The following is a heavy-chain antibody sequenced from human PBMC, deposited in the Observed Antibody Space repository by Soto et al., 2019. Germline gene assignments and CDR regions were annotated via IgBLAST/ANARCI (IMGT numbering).Heavy chain of an antibody. D-gene: IGHD2-2*01. J-gene: IGHJ5*02. CDR1: GFTFSSYA. CDR2: ISGSGGST. CDR3: AKDPTLGYCSSTSCRNWFDP. V-gene: IGHV3-23*01. Sequence: GGSLRLSCAASGFTFSSYAMSWVRQAPGKGLEWVSAISGSGGSTYYADSVKGRFTISRDNSKNTLYLQMNSLRAEDTAVYYCAKDPTLGYCSSTSCRNWFDPWGQGTLVTVSS.